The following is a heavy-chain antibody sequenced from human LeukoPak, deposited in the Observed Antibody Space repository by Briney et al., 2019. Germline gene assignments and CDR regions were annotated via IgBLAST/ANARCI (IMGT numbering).Heavy chain of an antibody. CDR3: ARVGTWELQRVFDY. D-gene: IGHD1-26*01. CDR2: INRGGNEV. CDR1: GFTFSDYW. J-gene: IGHJ4*02. V-gene: IGHV3-7*01. Sequence: GGSLRLSCAPSGFTFSDYWMTWVRQVPGRGLELVANINRGGNEVHYVDSVKGRFTISRDNAKNSLYLQLDSLRVEDTAVYYCARVGTWELQRVFDYWGQGPLVTVSS.